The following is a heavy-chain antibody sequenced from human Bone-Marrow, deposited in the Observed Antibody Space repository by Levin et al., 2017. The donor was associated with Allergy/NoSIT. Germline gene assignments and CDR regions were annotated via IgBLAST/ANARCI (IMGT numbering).Heavy chain of an antibody. J-gene: IGHJ6*02. CDR3: ARAAGAAGRGGMDV. D-gene: IGHD6-13*01. V-gene: IGHV3-21*01. CDR2: ITSTSKYI. CDR1: DFPFSTYG. Sequence: GGSLRLSCATSDFPFSTYGMAWVRQAPGKGLEWVASITSTSKYIHYADSVKGRFTISRDNANNSLSLQMNRLRGEDTAVYYCARAAGAAGRGGMDVWGQGATVTVSS.